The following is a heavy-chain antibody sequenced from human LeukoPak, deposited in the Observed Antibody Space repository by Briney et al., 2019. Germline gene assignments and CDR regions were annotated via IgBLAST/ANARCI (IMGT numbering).Heavy chain of an antibody. CDR1: GFTFSSYA. J-gene: IGHJ4*02. CDR3: AKASYYYDTRHFDY. D-gene: IGHD3-22*01. CDR2: ISGSGGST. Sequence: GGSLRLSCAASGFTFSSYAMSWVRQAPGTGLEWVSAISGSGGSTYYADPVKGRFTISRDTSKNTLYLQMNSLRAEDTAVYYCAKASYYYDTRHFDYWGQGTLVTVSS. V-gene: IGHV3-23*01.